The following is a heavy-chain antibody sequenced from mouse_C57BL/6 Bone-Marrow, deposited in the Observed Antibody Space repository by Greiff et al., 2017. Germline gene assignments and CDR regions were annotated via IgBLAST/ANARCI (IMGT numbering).Heavy chain of an antibody. CDR1: GYTFTSYW. J-gene: IGHJ4*01. Sequence: QVQLQQPGAELVKPGASVKLSCKASGYTFTSYWMQWVKQRPGQGLEWIGEIDPSDSYTNYNQKFKGKATLTVDTSSSTAYMQLSSLTSEDSAVYYCAREESIDRSSFYYAMDYWGQGTSVTVSS. D-gene: IGHD1-1*01. CDR3: AREESIDRSSFYYAMDY. CDR2: IDPSDSYT. V-gene: IGHV1-50*01.